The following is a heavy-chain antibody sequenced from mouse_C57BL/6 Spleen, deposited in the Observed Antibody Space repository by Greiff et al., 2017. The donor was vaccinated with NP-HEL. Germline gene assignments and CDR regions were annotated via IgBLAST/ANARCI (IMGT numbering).Heavy chain of an antibody. V-gene: IGHV5-17*01. Sequence: EVQVVESGGGLVKPGGSLKLSCAASGFTFSDYGMHWVRQAPEKGLEWVAYISSGSSTIYYADTVKGRFTISRDNAKNTLFLQMTSLRSEDTAMYYCARENYDGYYVPFAYWGQGTLVTVSA. D-gene: IGHD2-3*01. CDR3: ARENYDGYYVPFAY. CDR1: GFTFSDYG. J-gene: IGHJ3*01. CDR2: ISSGSSTI.